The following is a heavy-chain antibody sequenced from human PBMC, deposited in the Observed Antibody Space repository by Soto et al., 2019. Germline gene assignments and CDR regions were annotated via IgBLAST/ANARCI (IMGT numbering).Heavy chain of an antibody. J-gene: IGHJ4*02. CDR3: ASVGYYDSSGYYSPLFDY. Sequence: QVQLVQSGAEVKKPGSSVKVSCKASGGTFSSYAISWVRQAPVQGLEWMGGIIPIFGTANYAQKFQGRVTITADESTSTAYMELSRLRSEDTAVYYCASVGYYDSSGYYSPLFDYWGQGTLVTVSS. CDR1: GGTFSSYA. V-gene: IGHV1-69*12. CDR2: IIPIFGTA. D-gene: IGHD3-22*01.